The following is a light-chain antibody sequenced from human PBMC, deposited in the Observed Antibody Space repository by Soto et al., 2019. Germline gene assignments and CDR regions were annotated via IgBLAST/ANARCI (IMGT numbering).Light chain of an antibody. V-gene: IGKV2-28*01. CDR2: LAS. Sequence: IVMTQSPVSLTVTPGEPASISCSCGQSLLHSRGYNYLDWYVQRPGQSPQVLIYLASNRASGEHDRFSGSGSGTNCTLKISRVEAGDVGIYYCMQTLQTPHTFGRGTKLEI. CDR1: QSLLHSRGYNY. J-gene: IGKJ2*01. CDR3: MQTLQTPHT.